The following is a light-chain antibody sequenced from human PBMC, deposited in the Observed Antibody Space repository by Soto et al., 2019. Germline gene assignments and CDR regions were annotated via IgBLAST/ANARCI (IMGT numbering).Light chain of an antibody. J-gene: IGLJ1*01. CDR2: EVS. CDR3: SSYTSSSIDYV. V-gene: IGLV2-14*01. CDR1: SSDVGGYNY. Sequence: QSALTQPASVSGSPGQSITISCTGTSSDVGGYNYVSWYQQHPGKAPKLMIYEVSKRPSGVSNRFSGSKSGNTASLTISGLQAEDEADYSCSSYTSSSIDYVFGTGTKLTVL.